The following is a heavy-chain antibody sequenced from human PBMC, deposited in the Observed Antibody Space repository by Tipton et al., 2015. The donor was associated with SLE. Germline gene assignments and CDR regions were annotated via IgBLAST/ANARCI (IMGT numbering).Heavy chain of an antibody. CDR2: IYYSGST. V-gene: IGHV4-30-2*03. J-gene: IGHJ4*02. CDR1: GGSISSGGYS. Sequence: TLSLTCAVSGGSISSGGYSWSWIRQPPGKGLEWIGSIYYSGSTYYNPSLKSRVTISVDTSKNQFSLKLSSVTAADTAVYYCAGMSYPREGYFDYWGQGTLVTVSS. D-gene: IGHD1-26*01. CDR3: AGMSYPREGYFDY.